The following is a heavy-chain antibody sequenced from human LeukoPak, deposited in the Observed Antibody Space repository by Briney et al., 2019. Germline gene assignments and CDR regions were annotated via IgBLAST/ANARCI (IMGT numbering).Heavy chain of an antibody. CDR3: ARGSGSSSRGLDY. J-gene: IGHJ4*02. D-gene: IGHD6-6*01. Sequence: SETLSLTCAVYGGSFSGYYWSWIRQPPGKGLEWIGEINHSGSTNYNPSLKSRVTISVDTSKNQFSLKLSSVTAADTAVYYCARGSGSSSRGLDYWGQGTLVTVSS. CDR1: GGSFSGYY. CDR2: INHSGST. V-gene: IGHV4-34*01.